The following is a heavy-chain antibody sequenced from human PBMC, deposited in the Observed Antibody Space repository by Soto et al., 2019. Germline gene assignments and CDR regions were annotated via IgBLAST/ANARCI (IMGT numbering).Heavy chain of an antibody. V-gene: IGHV3-30*03. CDR2: ISYDGSNK. D-gene: IGHD3-22*01. CDR1: GFTFSSCG. J-gene: IGHJ5*02. CDR3: YGNYYDSSASHWFDX. Sequence: GGSLRLSFAASGFTFSSCGMHWVRQAPGKGLEWVEVISYDGSNKYYANSVKVRFTISRDNSKNTLYLQMNSLRAEDTAVYYCYGNYYDSSASHWFDXWGQGTLVTVSX.